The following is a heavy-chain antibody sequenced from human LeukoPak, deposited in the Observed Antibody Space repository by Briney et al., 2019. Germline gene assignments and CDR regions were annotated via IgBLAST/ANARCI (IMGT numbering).Heavy chain of an antibody. J-gene: IGHJ4*02. CDR1: GFTFSTSW. D-gene: IGHD3-22*01. CDR2: INSDGSTT. CDR3: ARAMISGSDY. Sequence: GGSLRLSCAASGFTFSTSWMHWVRQAPGKGLVWVSRINSDGSTTTYADSVKGRFAISRDNAKNTVYLQMSSLGAEDTAVYYCARAMISGSDYWGQGTLVTVSS. V-gene: IGHV3-74*01.